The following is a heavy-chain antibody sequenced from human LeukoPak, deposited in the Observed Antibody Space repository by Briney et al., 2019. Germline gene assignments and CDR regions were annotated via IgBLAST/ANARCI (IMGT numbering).Heavy chain of an antibody. CDR1: GFTFSSYA. J-gene: IGHJ4*02. CDR2: INHSGST. V-gene: IGHV4-34*01. Sequence: GSLRLSCAASGFTFSSYAMNWVRQAPGKGLEWIGEINHSGSTNYNPSLKSRVTISVDTSKNQFSLKLSSVTAADTAVYYCARRVKMPRRPFDYRGQGTLVTVSS. CDR3: ARRVKMPRRPFDY. D-gene: IGHD1-1*01.